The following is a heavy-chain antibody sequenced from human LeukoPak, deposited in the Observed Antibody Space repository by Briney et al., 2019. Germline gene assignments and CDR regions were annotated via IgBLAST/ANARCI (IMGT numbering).Heavy chain of an antibody. CDR2: INHRGST. Sequence: SETLSLTCAVYGGSFSGYYWSWIRQPPGKGLEWIGEINHRGSTNYNPSLKSRVTISVDTSKNQFSLRLSAVTASDTAVYYCARGQKYRSGYTVTELGSGYFDYWGQGPLVTVSS. CDR1: GGSFSGYY. V-gene: IGHV4-34*01. CDR3: ARGQKYRSGYTVTELGSGYFDY. J-gene: IGHJ4*02. D-gene: IGHD5-18*01.